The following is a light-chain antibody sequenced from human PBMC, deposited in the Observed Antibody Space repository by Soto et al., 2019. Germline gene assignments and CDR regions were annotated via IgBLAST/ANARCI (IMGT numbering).Light chain of an antibody. CDR3: QQYNNWPPVT. CDR2: GAS. V-gene: IGKV3-15*01. J-gene: IGKJ1*01. CDR1: QSVRSN. Sequence: EIVMTQSPATLSVSPGERATHSCRASQSVRSNLAWYQQKPGQAPRLLIYGASTRATGIPVRFSGSGSGTEFTLTISSLQSEDFAVYYCQQYNNWPPVTFGQGTKVDIK.